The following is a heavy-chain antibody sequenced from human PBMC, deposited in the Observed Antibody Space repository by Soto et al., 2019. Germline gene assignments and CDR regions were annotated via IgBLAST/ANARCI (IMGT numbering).Heavy chain of an antibody. D-gene: IGHD6-6*01. J-gene: IGHJ4*02. Sequence: RASVKVSCKASGYTFTGYYMHWVRQAPGQGPEWMGWINPNSGGTNYAQKFQGRVTMTRDTSISTAYMELSRLRSDDTAVYYCARGIAARPYGGGDYWGQGTLVTVSS. V-gene: IGHV1-2*02. CDR3: ARGIAARPYGGGDY. CDR2: INPNSGGT. CDR1: GYTFTGYY.